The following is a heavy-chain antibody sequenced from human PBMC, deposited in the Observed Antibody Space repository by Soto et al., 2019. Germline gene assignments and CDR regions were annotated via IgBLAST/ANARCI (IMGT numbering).Heavy chain of an antibody. CDR2: IYPGDSDT. D-gene: IGHD1-1*01. V-gene: IGHV5-51*01. J-gene: IGHJ6*03. CDR1: GYSFTSYW. Sequence: GESLKISCKGSGYSFTSYWIGWVRQMPGKGLEWMGIIYPGDSDTRYSPSFQGQVTISADKSISTAYLQWSSLKAPDTAMYYCARSTNPAKDYYYYYYMDVWGKGTTVTVSS. CDR3: ARSTNPAKDYYYYYYMDV.